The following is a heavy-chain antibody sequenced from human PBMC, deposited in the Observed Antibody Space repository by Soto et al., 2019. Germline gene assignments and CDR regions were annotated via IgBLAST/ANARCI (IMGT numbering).Heavy chain of an antibody. Sequence: SETLSLTCAVSGGSISGGGFSWSWIRQPPGKGLEWIGYVLHTGGTQYNPSLKSRVSMSVDKSKNQFSLHLTSVTAADTAVYYCARLQFGEGFDYWGQGALVTVSS. D-gene: IGHD3-10*01. CDR2: VLHTGGT. CDR3: ARLQFGEGFDY. J-gene: IGHJ4*02. V-gene: IGHV4-30-2*01. CDR1: GGSISGGGFS.